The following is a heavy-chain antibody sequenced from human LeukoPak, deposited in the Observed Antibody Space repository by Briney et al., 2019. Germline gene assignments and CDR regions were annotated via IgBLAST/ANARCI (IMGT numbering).Heavy chain of an antibody. J-gene: IGHJ3*02. V-gene: IGHV3-33*01. D-gene: IGHD5-18*01. Sequence: GGSLRLSCAASGFTFRNYAMHWVRQAPGKAGEGLEWVAVIWYDGSNNYADSVKGRFTISRDNSKNTLYLQMNSLRAEDTAVYYCARVTSYNYGPTRDAFHIWGQGTMVTVSS. CDR3: ARVTSYNYGPTRDAFHI. CDR1: GFTFRNYA. CDR2: IWYDGSNN.